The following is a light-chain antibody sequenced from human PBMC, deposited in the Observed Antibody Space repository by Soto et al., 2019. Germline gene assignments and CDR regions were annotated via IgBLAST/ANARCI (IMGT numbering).Light chain of an antibody. CDR2: YDS. CDR1: NIGSKS. V-gene: IGLV3-21*04. CDR3: QVWDSSSDHCV. Sequence: SYELTQPPSVSVAPGKTARITCGGTNIGSKSVHWYQQKPGQAPVLVIYYDSDRPSGIPERFSGSNSGNTATLTISRVEAGDEADYYCQVWDSSSDHCVFGGGTKLTVL. J-gene: IGLJ3*02.